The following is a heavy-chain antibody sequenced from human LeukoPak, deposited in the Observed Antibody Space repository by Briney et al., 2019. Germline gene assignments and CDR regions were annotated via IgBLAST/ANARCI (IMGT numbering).Heavy chain of an antibody. V-gene: IGHV1-69*13. D-gene: IGHD3-10*02. CDR2: IIPIFGTA. CDR1: GGTFSSYA. Sequence: ASVTVSCKASGGTFSSYAISWVRQAPGQGLEWMGGIIPIFGTANYAQKFQGRVTITADESTSTAYMELSSLRSEDTAVYYCARGLGSGSYYAYWGQGTLVTVSS. J-gene: IGHJ4*02. CDR3: ARGLGSGSYYAY.